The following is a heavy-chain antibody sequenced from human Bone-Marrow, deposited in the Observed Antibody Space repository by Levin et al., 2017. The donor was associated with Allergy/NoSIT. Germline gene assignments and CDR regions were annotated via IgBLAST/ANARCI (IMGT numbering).Heavy chain of an antibody. D-gene: IGHD5-24*01. CDR2: IYSSGSS. CDR1: GDSISDYS. V-gene: IGHV4-4*07. CDR3: VRRVKESRDYGLYNGFDP. Sequence: PSETLSLTCTVSGDSISDYSWNWIRQPAGKGLEWIGRIYSSGSSNYNPSLKGRVTMSVDTSKNQFSLRLISVTAADTAVYYCVRRVKESRDYGLYNGFDPWGQGTLVTVSS. J-gene: IGHJ5*02.